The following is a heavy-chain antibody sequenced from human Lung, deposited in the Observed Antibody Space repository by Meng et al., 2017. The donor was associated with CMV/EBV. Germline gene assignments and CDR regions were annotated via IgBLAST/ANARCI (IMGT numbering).Heavy chain of an antibody. CDR2: IRGAST. D-gene: IGHD1-1*01. CDR3: ARNGQKTGTPSNY. CDR1: GFTFSNYG. J-gene: IGHJ4*02. V-gene: IGHV3-23*01. Sequence: GGSLRLXXAASGFTFSNYGMSWVRQAPGKGLEWVSAIRGASTYYADSVKGRFTISRDNSKNSLYLQMNSLRAEDTAVYYCARNGQKTGTPSNYWGQGTLVTVSS.